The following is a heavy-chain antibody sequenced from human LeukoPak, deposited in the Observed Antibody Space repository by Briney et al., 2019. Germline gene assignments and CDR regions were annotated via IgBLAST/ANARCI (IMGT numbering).Heavy chain of an antibody. CDR3: ARDNPRGSYYVDY. CDR2: ISAYNGNT. Sequence: ASVKVSCEASGYTFTSYGISWVRQAPGQGPEWMGWISAYNGNTNYEQKLQGRVTMTADTSTSTAYMELRSLRSDDTAVYYCARDNPRGSYYVDYWGQGTLVTVSS. V-gene: IGHV1-18*01. D-gene: IGHD3-16*01. J-gene: IGHJ4*02. CDR1: GYTFTSYG.